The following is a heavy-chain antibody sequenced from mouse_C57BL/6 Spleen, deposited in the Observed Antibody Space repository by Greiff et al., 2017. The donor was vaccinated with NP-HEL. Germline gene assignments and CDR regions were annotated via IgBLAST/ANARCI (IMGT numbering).Heavy chain of an antibody. CDR1: GFNIKDYY. CDR3: ARDGIYYGNPLDY. CDR2: IDPEDGET. D-gene: IGHD2-1*01. Sequence: EVQLQQSGAELVKPGASVTLSCTASGFNIKDYYMHWVKQRTEQGLAWIGRIDPEDGETKYAPKFQGKATITADTSSNTAYLQLSSLTSEDTAVYYCARDGIYYGNPLDYWGQGTTLTVSS. V-gene: IGHV14-2*01. J-gene: IGHJ2*01.